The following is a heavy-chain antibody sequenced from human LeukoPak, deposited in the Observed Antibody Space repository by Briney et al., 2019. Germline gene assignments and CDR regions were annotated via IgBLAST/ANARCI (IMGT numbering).Heavy chain of an antibody. J-gene: IGHJ4*02. V-gene: IGHV3-66*02. CDR3: ARGGGDKYYYDSSGYPFDY. Sequence: PGGSLRLSCAASGFTVSSNYMSWVRQAPGKGLEWVSVIYSGGSTYYADSVKGRFTISRDNSKNTLYLQMNSLRAEDTAVYYCARGGGDKYYYDSSGYPFDYWGQGTLVTVSS. D-gene: IGHD3-22*01. CDR1: GFTVSSNY. CDR2: IYSGGST.